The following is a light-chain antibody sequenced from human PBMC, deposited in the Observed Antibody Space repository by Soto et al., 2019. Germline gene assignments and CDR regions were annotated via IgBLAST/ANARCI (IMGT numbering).Light chain of an antibody. CDR1: SSDIGTYNF. CDR2: DVS. V-gene: IGLV2-14*03. CDR3: FSYTSSVTLHV. Sequence: QSALTQPASVSGSPGQSITVSCTGTSSDIGTYNFVSWYQQHPGKAPRLMIYDVSNRPSGVSNRFSGSKSGNTDSLTISGLQAEDEADYYCFSYTSSVTLHVFGTGTKVTVL. J-gene: IGLJ1*01.